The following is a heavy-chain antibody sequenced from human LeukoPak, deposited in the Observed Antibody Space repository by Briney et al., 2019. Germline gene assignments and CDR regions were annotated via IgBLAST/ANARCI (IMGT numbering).Heavy chain of an antibody. J-gene: IGHJ5*02. CDR3: AEGTTA. Sequence: GALRLSFSTSGFTFTNHWMNLVRQGPGKGLGWVASINQDGSEKFYVDSVKGRFTISRDNAKNSLYLQMNSLRAEDTAVYYCAEGTTAWGQGTLVTVSS. V-gene: IGHV3-7*01. D-gene: IGHD2/OR15-2a*01. CDR2: INQDGSEK. CDR1: GFTFTNHW.